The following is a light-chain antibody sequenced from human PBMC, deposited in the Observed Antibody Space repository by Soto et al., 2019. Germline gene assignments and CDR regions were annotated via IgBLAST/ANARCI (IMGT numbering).Light chain of an antibody. CDR3: CSYAGTYSYVV. V-gene: IGLV2-11*01. Sequence: QSVLTQPRSVSGSPGQSVTISCTGTSSDVGGYNFVSWYQHHPGKAPKVLIYDVSKRPSGVPDLFSGSKSGNTASLTISGLQAEDEADYHCCSYAGTYSYVVFRGGIKVTDL. J-gene: IGLJ2*01. CDR2: DVS. CDR1: SSDVGGYNF.